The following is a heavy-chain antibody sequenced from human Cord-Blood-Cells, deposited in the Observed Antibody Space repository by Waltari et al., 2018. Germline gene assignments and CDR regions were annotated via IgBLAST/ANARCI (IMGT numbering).Heavy chain of an antibody. J-gene: IGHJ1*01. V-gene: IGHV4-34*01. D-gene: IGHD6-13*01. Sequence: QVQLQQWGAGLLKPSETLSLTCAVYGGSFSGYYWSWIRLPPGKGLEWIGEINHSGSTNYNPSLKSRVTISVDTSKNQFSLKLSSVTAADTAVYYCARLWGGSSWYGYFQHWGQGTLVTVSS. CDR2: INHSGST. CDR3: ARLWGGSSWYGYFQH. CDR1: GGSFSGYY.